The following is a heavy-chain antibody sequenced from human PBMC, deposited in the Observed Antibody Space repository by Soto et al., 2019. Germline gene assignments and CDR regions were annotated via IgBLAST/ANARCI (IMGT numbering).Heavy chain of an antibody. CDR2: IYYSGST. Sequence: SETLSLTCTVSGGSISSSSYYWGWIRQPPGKGLEWIGSIYYSGSTHYNPSLKSRVTISVDTSKNQFSLKLSSVTAADTAVYYCARQQRYYYYMDVWGKGTTVTVSS. V-gene: IGHV4-39*01. CDR3: ARQQRYYYYMDV. J-gene: IGHJ6*03. D-gene: IGHD6-25*01. CDR1: GGSISSSSYY.